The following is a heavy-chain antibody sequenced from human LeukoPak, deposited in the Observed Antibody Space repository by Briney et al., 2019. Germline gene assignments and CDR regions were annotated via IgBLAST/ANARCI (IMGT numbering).Heavy chain of an antibody. Sequence: GGSLRLSCAASGFTFSSYAMHWVRQAAGKGLKWVAVISYDGSNKYYADSVNGRFTISRDNSKNTLYMQMSSMRAEDTAVYYCARDGYCSSTSCPTSPNCFDPWGQGTLVTVSS. J-gene: IGHJ5*02. D-gene: IGHD2-2*01. CDR3: ARDGYCSSTSCPTSPNCFDP. V-gene: IGHV3-30*07. CDR2: ISYDGSNK. CDR1: GFTFSSYA.